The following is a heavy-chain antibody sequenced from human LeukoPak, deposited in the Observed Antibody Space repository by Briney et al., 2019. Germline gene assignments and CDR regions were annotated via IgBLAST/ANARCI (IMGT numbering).Heavy chain of an antibody. D-gene: IGHD2-21*01. CDR2: INSDGSST. CDR3: ATWYSESTQEHNL. Sequence: GGSLRLSCAASGFSFSSYWMHWVRQAPGKGLVCVSRINSDGSSTNYADSVKGRFTTSRDNAKASFYLQMNSLRDEDTAVYHCATWYSESTQEHNLWGQGIRVTVSS. CDR1: GFSFSSYW. V-gene: IGHV3-74*01. J-gene: IGHJ4*02.